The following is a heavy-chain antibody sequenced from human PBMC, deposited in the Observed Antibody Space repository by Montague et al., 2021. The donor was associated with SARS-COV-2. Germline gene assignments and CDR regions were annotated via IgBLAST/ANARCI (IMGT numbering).Heavy chain of an antibody. CDR2: IYTSGST. Sequence: SETLSLTCSVSGGSISSYYWSWIRQPAGKGLEWIGCIYTSGSTNFNPSLKSRVTMSVDTSKNQFSLKLSSVTAADTAVYYCARDVAVPLAPPCSWFDPWGQGTLVTVSS. D-gene: IGHD2-2*01. J-gene: IGHJ5*02. CDR1: GGSISSYY. CDR3: ARDVAVPLAPPCSWFDP. V-gene: IGHV4-4*07.